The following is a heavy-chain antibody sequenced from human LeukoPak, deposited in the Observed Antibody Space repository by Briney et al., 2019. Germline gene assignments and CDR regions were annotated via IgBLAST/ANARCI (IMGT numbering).Heavy chain of an antibody. J-gene: IGHJ3*02. D-gene: IGHD1/OR15-1a*01. CDR2: IIPIFGTA. CDR1: GGAFSSYA. V-gene: IGHV1-69*13. Sequence: SVKVSCKASGGAFSSYAISWVRQAPGQGLEWMGGIIPIFGTANYAQKFQGRVTITADEPTSTAYMELSSLRSEDTAVYYCAREFPELEHWAFDIWGQGTMVTVSS. CDR3: AREFPELEHWAFDI.